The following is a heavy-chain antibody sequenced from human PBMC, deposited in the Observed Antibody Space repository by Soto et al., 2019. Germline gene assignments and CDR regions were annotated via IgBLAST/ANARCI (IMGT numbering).Heavy chain of an antibody. Sequence: ASVKVSCKASGYAFTSYDINWVRQATGQGLEWMGWMNPNSGNTGYAQQFQGRVTMTRNTSIRTAYMELSSLRSEDTAVYYCARGSGYDYKNAFDIWGQGTMVTVSS. CDR2: MNPNSGNT. D-gene: IGHD3-22*01. CDR1: GYAFTSYD. V-gene: IGHV1-8*01. J-gene: IGHJ3*02. CDR3: ARGSGYDYKNAFDI.